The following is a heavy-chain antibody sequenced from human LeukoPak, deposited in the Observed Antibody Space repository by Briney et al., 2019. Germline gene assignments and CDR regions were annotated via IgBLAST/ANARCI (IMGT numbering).Heavy chain of an antibody. J-gene: IGHJ3*02. CDR3: ARRHNRDAFDI. Sequence: SGPTLVKPTQTLTLTCTFSGFSLSTSEVGVGWIRQPPGRALEWLALIYWDDAKRYSPSLNSRLTITKDTSTNQVVLTMTNMDPVDTATYYCARRHNRDAFDIWGQGTVVTVSS. V-gene: IGHV2-5*02. D-gene: IGHD2/OR15-2a*01. CDR2: IYWDDAK. CDR1: GFSLSTSEVG.